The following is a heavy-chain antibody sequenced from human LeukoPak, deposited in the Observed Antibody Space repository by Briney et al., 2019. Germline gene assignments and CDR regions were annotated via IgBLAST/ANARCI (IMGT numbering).Heavy chain of an antibody. D-gene: IGHD3-22*01. J-gene: IGHJ4*02. Sequence: ASVKVSCKASGGTFSSYAISWVRQAPGQGLEWMGGIIPIFGTANYAQKFQGRVTITTDESTSTAYMELSSLRSEDTAVYYCARFGYYYDSSGSYFDYWGQGTLVTVSS. CDR1: GGTFSSYA. V-gene: IGHV1-69*05. CDR2: IIPIFGTA. CDR3: ARFGYYYDSSGSYFDY.